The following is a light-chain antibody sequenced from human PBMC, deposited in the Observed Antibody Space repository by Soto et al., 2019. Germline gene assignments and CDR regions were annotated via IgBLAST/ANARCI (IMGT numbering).Light chain of an antibody. CDR3: QQYNSS. CDR2: KAS. Sequence: DIQMTQSPSTLSASVGDRVTITCRASQSISNWLAWYQQKPGKAPKLLIYKASSLESGVPPRFSGSGSGTEFTLTISSLQPDDFATYYCQQYNSSFGQGTKLEIK. CDR1: QSISNW. J-gene: IGKJ2*01. V-gene: IGKV1-5*03.